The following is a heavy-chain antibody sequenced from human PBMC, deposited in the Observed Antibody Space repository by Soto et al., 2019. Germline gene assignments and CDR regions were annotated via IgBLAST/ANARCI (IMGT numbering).Heavy chain of an antibody. J-gene: IGHJ4*02. CDR2: INAGNGNT. V-gene: IGHV1-3*01. D-gene: IGHD5-12*01. Sequence: QVQLVQSGGEGKKPGASVKVSCKASGDTFTSYAMHWVRQAPGQRLEWMGWINAGNGNTKYSQKFQGRVTITRDTSASTAYMELSSLRSEDTAVYYCASSSSGYVGEGYYWGQGTLVTVPS. CDR1: GDTFTSYA. CDR3: ASSSSGYVGEGYY.